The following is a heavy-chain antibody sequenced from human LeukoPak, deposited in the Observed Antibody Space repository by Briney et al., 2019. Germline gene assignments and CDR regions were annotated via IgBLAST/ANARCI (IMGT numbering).Heavy chain of an antibody. CDR1: GGSISSHY. V-gene: IGHV4-59*08. Sequence: PSETLSLTCTVSGGSISSHYWSWIRQPPGKGLEWIGYIYYSGSTNYNPSLKSRVTISVDTSKNQFSLKLSSVTAADTAVYYCARGGSSSWLDYYYYGMDVWGQGTTVTVSS. CDR3: ARGGSSSWLDYYYYGMDV. D-gene: IGHD6-13*01. J-gene: IGHJ6*02. CDR2: IYYSGST.